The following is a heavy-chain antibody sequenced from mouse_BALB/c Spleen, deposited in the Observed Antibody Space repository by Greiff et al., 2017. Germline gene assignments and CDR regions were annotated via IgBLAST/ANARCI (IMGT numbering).Heavy chain of an antibody. V-gene: IGHV1S41*01. J-gene: IGHJ4*01. Sequence: DLVKPGASVKLSCKASGYTFTSYWINWIKQRPGQGLEWIGRIAPGSGSTYYNEMFKGKATLTVDTSSSTAYIQLSSLSSEDSAVYFCARSGNYAGDYWGQGTSVTVSS. CDR1: GYTFTSYW. CDR3: ARSGNYAGDY. CDR2: IAPGSGST. D-gene: IGHD2-1*01.